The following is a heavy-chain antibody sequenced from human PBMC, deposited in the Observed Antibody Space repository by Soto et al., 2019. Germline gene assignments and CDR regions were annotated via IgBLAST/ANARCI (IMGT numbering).Heavy chain of an antibody. V-gene: IGHV3-23*01. CDR2: VSGSGGST. J-gene: IGHJ4*02. D-gene: IGHD3-22*01. Sequence: GGSLRLSCAASGFTFSSYAMSWVRQAPGKGLEWVSAVSGSGGSTYYADSVKGRFTISRDNSKNPLYLQMNSLRAEDTAVYYCAKDLGAYDSCGYHFDYWGQGTLVTVSS. CDR1: GFTFSSYA. CDR3: AKDLGAYDSCGYHFDY.